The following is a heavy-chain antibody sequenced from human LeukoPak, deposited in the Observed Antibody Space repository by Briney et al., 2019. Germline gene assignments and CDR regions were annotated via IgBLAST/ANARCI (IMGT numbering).Heavy chain of an antibody. CDR3: ASGLPYHDY. CDR1: GFTFSAYG. V-gene: IGHV3-33*03. J-gene: IGHJ4*02. Sequence: GRSLRLSCAASGFTFSAYGMHWVRQAPGKGLEWVAVIWFDGSNKYYADSVKGRFTISRDNAKNSLYLQMNSLRAEDTAVYYCASGLPYHDYWGQGTLVTVSS. D-gene: IGHD5-18*01. CDR2: IWFDGSNK.